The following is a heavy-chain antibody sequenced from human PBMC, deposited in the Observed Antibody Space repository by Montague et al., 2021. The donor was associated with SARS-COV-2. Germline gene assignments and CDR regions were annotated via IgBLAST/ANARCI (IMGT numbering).Heavy chain of an antibody. J-gene: IGHJ4*02. CDR1: GGSISRYY. CDR3: ARSRENYNILTGYPYYFDY. V-gene: IGHV4-59*01. Sequence: SETLSLTCTVSGGSISRYYWNWIRQPPGKGPEWIAYIYYSGSTNXNPSLKSRVTISVDTSKNQFSLKLSSVTAADTAVYYCARSRENYNILTGYPYYFDYWGQGTLVTVSS. CDR2: IYYSGST. D-gene: IGHD3-9*01.